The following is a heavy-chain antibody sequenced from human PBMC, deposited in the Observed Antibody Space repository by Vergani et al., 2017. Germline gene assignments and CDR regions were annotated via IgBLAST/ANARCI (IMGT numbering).Heavy chain of an antibody. CDR1: GYTFTSYA. Sequence: QVQLVQSGAEVKKPGASVKVSCKASGYTFTSYAMHWVRQAPGQRLEWMGWINAGNGNTKYSQKFQGRVTITRDTSASTAYMELSSLRSEDTAVYYCARGTSDDSSGWYSDWFDPWGQGTLVTVSS. CDR3: ARGTSDDSSGWYSDWFDP. D-gene: IGHD6-19*01. V-gene: IGHV1-3*01. CDR2: INAGNGNT. J-gene: IGHJ5*02.